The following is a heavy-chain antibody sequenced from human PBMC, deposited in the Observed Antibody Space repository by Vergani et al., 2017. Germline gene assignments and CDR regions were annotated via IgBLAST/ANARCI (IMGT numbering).Heavy chain of an antibody. D-gene: IGHD2-2*01. CDR3: TRRGGSTSRSFDY. Sequence: EVQLVESGGGLVQPGGSLKLSCAASGFTFSGSAMHWVRQTSGKGLEWVGRIRSKANSYATAYAASVKGRFTISRDDSKNTAYLQMNSLKTEDTAVYYCTRRGGSTSRSFDYWGQGTLVTVSS. CDR2: IRSKANSYAT. V-gene: IGHV3-73*02. J-gene: IGHJ4*02. CDR1: GFTFSGSA.